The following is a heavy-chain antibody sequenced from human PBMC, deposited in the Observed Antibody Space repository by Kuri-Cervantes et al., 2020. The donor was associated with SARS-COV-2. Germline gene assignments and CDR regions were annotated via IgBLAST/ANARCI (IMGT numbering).Heavy chain of an antibody. CDR3: TRLHNACWSGPFDY. CDR2: IRSKTHNYAT. J-gene: IGHJ4*02. CDR1: GFTFSDSA. V-gene: IGHV3-73*01. D-gene: IGHD3-3*01. Sequence: GESLKISCAASGFTFSDSAIHWVRQASGKGLEWVGRIRSKTHNYATAYAATVESRFTFSRDDSKDTAYLQMNSLKSEDTAVYYCTRLHNACWSGPFDYWGQGTLVTVSS.